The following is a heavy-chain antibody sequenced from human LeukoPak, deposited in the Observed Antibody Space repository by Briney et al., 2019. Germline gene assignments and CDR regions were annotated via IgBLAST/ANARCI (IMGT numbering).Heavy chain of an antibody. Sequence: SETLSLTCAVYGGSFSGYYWSWIRQPPGKGLEWIGEINHSGSTNYNPSLKSRVTISVDTSKNQFSLKLSSVTAADAAVYYCARVTGYMIEDYFDYWGQGTLVTVSS. CDR3: ARVTGYMIEDYFDY. V-gene: IGHV4-34*01. J-gene: IGHJ4*02. CDR2: INHSGST. CDR1: GGSFSGYY. D-gene: IGHD3-22*01.